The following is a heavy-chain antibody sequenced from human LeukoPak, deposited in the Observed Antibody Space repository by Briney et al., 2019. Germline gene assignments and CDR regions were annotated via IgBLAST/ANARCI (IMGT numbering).Heavy chain of an antibody. CDR1: GYTFTGYY. J-gene: IGHJ4*02. D-gene: IGHD5-12*01. Sequence: ASXXVSCKASGYTFTGYYIHWVRQAPGQGLEWMGWINPNTGGTNYAQKFQGRVTMTRDTSISTAYMELSSLRYDDTAVYYCAREIVATVVDYWGQGTLVTVSS. CDR3: AREIVATVVDY. CDR2: INPNTGGT. V-gene: IGHV1-2*02.